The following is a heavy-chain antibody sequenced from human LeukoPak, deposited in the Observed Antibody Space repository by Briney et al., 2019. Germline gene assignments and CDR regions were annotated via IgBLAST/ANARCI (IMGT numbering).Heavy chain of an antibody. Sequence: PGRSLRLSCAASGFSFSNFAIHWVRQAPGKGLEWLAVIPHDGATKHYADSVKGRFTISRDNSNNSLSLQMNSLSAEDTAVYYCARARGRWHLLPLDFWGQGTLVTVSS. CDR2: IPHDGATK. V-gene: IGHV3-30*04. CDR3: ARARGRWHLLPLDF. D-gene: IGHD1-26*01. J-gene: IGHJ4*02. CDR1: GFSFSNFA.